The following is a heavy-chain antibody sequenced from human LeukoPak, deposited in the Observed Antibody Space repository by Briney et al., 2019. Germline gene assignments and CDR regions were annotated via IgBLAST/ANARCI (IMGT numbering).Heavy chain of an antibody. J-gene: IGHJ4*02. CDR3: ARFALRGVDY. Sequence: SETLSLTCTVSGGSISSYYWSWIRQPPGKGLEWIGYIYYGGSTNYNPSLKSRVTISVDTSKNQFSLKLSSVTAADTAVYYCARFALRGVDYWGQGTLVTVSS. D-gene: IGHD4-17*01. CDR1: GGSISSYY. CDR2: IYYGGST. V-gene: IGHV4-59*01.